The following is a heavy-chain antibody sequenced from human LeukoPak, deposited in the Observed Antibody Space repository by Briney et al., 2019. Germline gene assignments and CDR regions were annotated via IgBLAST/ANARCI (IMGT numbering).Heavy chain of an antibody. J-gene: IGHJ4*02. D-gene: IGHD6-13*01. CDR3: ASGIAAAGTVSFDY. CDR1: GFTFSSYG. CDR2: ISYDGSNK. V-gene: IGHV3-30*03. Sequence: GGSLRLSCAASGFTFSSYGMHWVRQAPGKGLEWVAVISYDGSNKYNADSVKGRFTISRDNSKNTLYLQMNSLRAEDTAVYYCASGIAAAGTVSFDYWGQGTLVTVSS.